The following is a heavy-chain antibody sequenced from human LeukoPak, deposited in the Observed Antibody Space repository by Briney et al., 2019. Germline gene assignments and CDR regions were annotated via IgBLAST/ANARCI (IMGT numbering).Heavy chain of an antibody. J-gene: IGHJ6*02. D-gene: IGHD2-2*01. CDR3: ARHSAAAYYYYYGMDV. CDR1: GGSISSSSYY. Sequence: SETLSLICTVSGGSISSSSYYWGWIRQPPGKGLEWIGSIYYSGSTYYNPSLKSRVTISVDTSKNQFSLKLSSVTAADTAVYYCARHSAAAYYYYYGMDVWGQGTTVTVSS. CDR2: IYYSGST. V-gene: IGHV4-39*01.